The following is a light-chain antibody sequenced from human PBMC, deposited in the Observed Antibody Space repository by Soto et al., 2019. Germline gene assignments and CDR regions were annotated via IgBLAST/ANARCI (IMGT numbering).Light chain of an antibody. CDR1: SKDVGGYNY. J-gene: IGLJ2*01. CDR2: DVS. V-gene: IGLV2-14*01. Sequence: QSALTQPASVSGSPGQSITISCTGTSKDVGGYNYVSWYQQHPGKAPKLMIYDVSNRPSGVSNRFSGSKSGNTASLTISGLQTEDEDDYYCSSYTGSSTIVFGGGTKLTVL. CDR3: SSYTGSSTIV.